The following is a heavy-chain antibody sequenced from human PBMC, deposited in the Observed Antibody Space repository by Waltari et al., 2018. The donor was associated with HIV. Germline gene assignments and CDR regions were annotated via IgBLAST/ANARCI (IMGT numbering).Heavy chain of an antibody. J-gene: IGHJ4*01. CDR3: AREPRESIDY. CDR2: VSYDGKYI. Sequence: QVQLVESGGGVVQPGRSLRVSCAASGFRFSDYAIHWVRQAPGKGMGWLTSVSYDGKYIHYAASVRGRFTVSSDDSQNTAYLQMTSLRVDDTAVYFCAREPRESIDYWGQGTLVTVSS. V-gene: IGHV3-30*04. CDR1: GFRFSDYA.